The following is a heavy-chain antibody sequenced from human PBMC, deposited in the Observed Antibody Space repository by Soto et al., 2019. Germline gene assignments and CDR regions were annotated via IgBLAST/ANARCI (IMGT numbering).Heavy chain of an antibody. CDR1: GGSISSYY. D-gene: IGHD2-2*01. CDR3: AREVGYCSSTSCSYYFDY. CDR2: IYYSGST. V-gene: IGHV4-59*01. J-gene: IGHJ4*02. Sequence: PSETLSLTCTVSGGSISSYYWSWIRQPPGKGLEWIGYIYYSGSTNYNPSLKSRVTISVDTSKNQFSLKLSSVTAADTAVYYCAREVGYCSSTSCSYYFDYWGQGTLVTVS.